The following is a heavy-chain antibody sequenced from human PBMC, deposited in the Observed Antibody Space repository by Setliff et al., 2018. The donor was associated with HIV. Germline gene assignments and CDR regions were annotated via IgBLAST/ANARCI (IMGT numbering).Heavy chain of an antibody. CDR1: GFTFNNG. CDR3: AKTVVGPGYYFDY. D-gene: IGHD6-19*01. Sequence: PGGSLRLSCAASGFTFNNGMGWVRQAPGKGLEWVSGISGNGVSTYYADSVRGRFTISRDNSKNTLYLQMNSLRAEDTATYFCAKTVVGPGYYFDYWGQGTLVTVSS. V-gene: IGHV3-23*01. J-gene: IGHJ4*02. CDR2: ISGNGVST.